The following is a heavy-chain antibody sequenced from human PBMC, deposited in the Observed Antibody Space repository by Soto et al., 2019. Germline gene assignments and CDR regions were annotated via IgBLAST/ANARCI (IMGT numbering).Heavy chain of an antibody. CDR3: ASYCVGNDCYSRYYYAMDV. J-gene: IGHJ6*02. V-gene: IGHV1-18*01. D-gene: IGHD2-21*02. Sequence: QVQLVQSAGEVKKPGASAIVSCQASGYTFRNYIIAWLRQAPGQGLEWMGWISPYNGNTNYAREFRCRVTLTTDTSPSAACLEMRYLGSDDAATYFCASYCVGNDCYSRYYYAMDVGGQGTTVSVSS. CDR1: GYTFRNYI. CDR2: ISPYNGNT.